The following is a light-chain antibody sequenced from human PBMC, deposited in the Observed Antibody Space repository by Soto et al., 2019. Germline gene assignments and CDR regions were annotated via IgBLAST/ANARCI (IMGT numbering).Light chain of an antibody. J-gene: IGKJ5*01. CDR2: AAS. V-gene: IGKV1-9*01. Sequence: DIPLTQSPSFLSASVGDRVTITCRASQGISSYLAWYQQKPGKAPKLLIYAASTVQSGVPSRFSGSGSGTDFTLTISSLQPADFATYYCQHLDSYSTFGQGTRLEIK. CDR1: QGISSY. CDR3: QHLDSYST.